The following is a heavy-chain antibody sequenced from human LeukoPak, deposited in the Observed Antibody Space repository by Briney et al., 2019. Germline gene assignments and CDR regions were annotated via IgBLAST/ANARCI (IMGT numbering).Heavy chain of an antibody. D-gene: IGHD3-16*01. V-gene: IGHV1-18*01. CDR3: ARGDLYGHFDY. J-gene: IGHJ4*02. CDR2: ISAYNGNT. Sequence: ASVTVSCKASGYTFNNYAINWVRQAPGQGLEWMGWISAYNGNTDYAQKFQGRVTMTTDTSTTTAYMELRSLKSDDTAVYYCARGDLYGHFDYWGQGALVTVSS. CDR1: GYTFNNYA.